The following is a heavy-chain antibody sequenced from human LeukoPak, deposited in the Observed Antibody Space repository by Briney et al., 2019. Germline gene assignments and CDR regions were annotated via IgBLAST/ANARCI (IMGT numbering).Heavy chain of an antibody. V-gene: IGHV3-33*01. CDR1: GCTFSDEG. J-gene: IGHJ4*02. Sequence: AGGSLRLSCAVFGCTFSDEGMHWVRQAPGKGLEWVAVIWYGGSNKYYGDSVKGRFTISRDNSKSTLYLQMNSLRVEDTAVYYCARDRPTGSDYSIDYWAQGTLVTVSS. CDR3: ARDRPTGSDYSIDY. CDR2: IWYGGSNK. D-gene: IGHD1-26*01.